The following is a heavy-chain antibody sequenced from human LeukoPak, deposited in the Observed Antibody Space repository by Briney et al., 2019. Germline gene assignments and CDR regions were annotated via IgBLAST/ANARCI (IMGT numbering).Heavy chain of an antibody. V-gene: IGHV3-66*01. CDR3: AREAPAAMLDY. Sequence: GGSLRLSCEASGFTFRDYWMTWVRQAPGKGLEWVSVIYSGGSTYYADSVKGRFTISRDNSKNTLYLQMNSLRAEDTAVYYCAREAPAAMLDYWGQGTLVTVSS. CDR1: GFTFRDYW. D-gene: IGHD2-2*01. J-gene: IGHJ4*02. CDR2: IYSGGST.